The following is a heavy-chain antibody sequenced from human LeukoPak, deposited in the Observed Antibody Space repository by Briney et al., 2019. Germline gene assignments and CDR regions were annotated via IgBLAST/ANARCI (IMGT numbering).Heavy chain of an antibody. CDR1: GFTFDDYA. Sequence: GGSLRLSCAASGFTFDDYAMHWVRPAPGKGLEWVSGISWDSGSIGYADSVKGRFTISRDNAKNSLYLQMNSLRAEDTALYYCAKARDMVRGVIDNWGQGTLVTVSS. CDR3: AKARDMVRGVIDN. D-gene: IGHD3-10*01. V-gene: IGHV3-9*01. CDR2: ISWDSGSI. J-gene: IGHJ4*02.